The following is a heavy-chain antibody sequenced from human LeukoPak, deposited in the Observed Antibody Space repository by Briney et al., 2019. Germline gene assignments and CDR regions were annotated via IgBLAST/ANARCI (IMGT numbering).Heavy chain of an antibody. D-gene: IGHD2-15*01. V-gene: IGHV1-18*01. CDR1: GYTFTHYG. Sequence: ASVKVSCKASGYTFTHYGISWVRQAPGQGLEWMGWISAYNGNTNYAQKVQGKVTMTTETSTSTAYMELRSLRSDDTAVYYCARDTYCSGGSCYSNYFDYWGQGTLVTVSS. CDR2: ISAYNGNT. CDR3: ARDTYCSGGSCYSNYFDY. J-gene: IGHJ4*02.